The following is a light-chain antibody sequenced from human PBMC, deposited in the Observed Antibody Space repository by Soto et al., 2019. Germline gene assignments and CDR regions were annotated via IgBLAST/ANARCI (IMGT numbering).Light chain of an antibody. J-gene: IGLJ2*01. V-gene: IGLV2-14*03. Sequence: QSVLTQPASVSGSPGQSITISCTGTSSDIGAYNFVSWYQQHPGKAPKLMLYDVNIRNSGVSNRFSVSKSGNTASLTISWLQPYDEADYYCTSWTTSTTMIFGGGTKLTVL. CDR1: SSDIGAYNF. CDR2: DVN. CDR3: TSWTTSTTMI.